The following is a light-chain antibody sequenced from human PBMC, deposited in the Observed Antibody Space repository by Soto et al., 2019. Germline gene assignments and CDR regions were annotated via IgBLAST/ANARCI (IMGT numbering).Light chain of an antibody. CDR2: WAS. V-gene: IGKV4-1*01. Sequence: DIVMTQSPDSLAVSLGERATINCKSSQNLLYSSNNKNYLAWYQQKPGQPPNLLIYWASTRESGVPDRFSGSGSGTDFTLTISSLQAEDVAVYYCQQYYSTPLTFGGGTKVEIK. CDR1: QNLLYSSNNKNY. J-gene: IGKJ4*01. CDR3: QQYYSTPLT.